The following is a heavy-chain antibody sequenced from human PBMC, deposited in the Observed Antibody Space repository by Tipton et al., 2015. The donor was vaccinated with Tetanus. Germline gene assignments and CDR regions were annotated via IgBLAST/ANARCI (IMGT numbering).Heavy chain of an antibody. V-gene: IGHV4-30-4*01. CDR2: IYYSGTT. J-gene: IGHJ4*02. CDR3: AGYRVGWGGRGY. Sequence: TLSLTCTVSGGSISSGDYYWSWIRQPPGKGLEWIGYIYYSGTTYYNPSLKSRVTISVDASRNQFSLTLNSVTAADTAVYFCAGYRVGWGGRGYWGQGTLVTVSS. CDR1: GGSISSGDYY. D-gene: IGHD5-24*01.